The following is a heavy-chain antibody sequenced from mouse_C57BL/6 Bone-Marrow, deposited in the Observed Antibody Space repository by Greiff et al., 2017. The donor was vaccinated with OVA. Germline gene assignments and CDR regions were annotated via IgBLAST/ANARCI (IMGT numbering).Heavy chain of an antibody. Sequence: QVQLQQSGAELVRPGASVTLSCKASGYTFTDYEMHWVKQTPVHGLEWIGAIDPETGGTAYNQKFKGKAILTADKSSSTAYMELRILTSEDSAVYYCTRHYSNFYWYFDVWGTGTTVTVSS. D-gene: IGHD2-5*01. CDR1: GYTFTDYE. J-gene: IGHJ1*03. V-gene: IGHV1-15*01. CDR2: IDPETGGT. CDR3: TRHYSNFYWYFDV.